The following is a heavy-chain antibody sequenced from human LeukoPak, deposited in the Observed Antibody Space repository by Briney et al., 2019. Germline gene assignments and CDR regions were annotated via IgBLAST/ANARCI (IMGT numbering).Heavy chain of an antibody. CDR1: GYTFTGYY. Sequence: ASVKVSCKASGYTFTGYYMHWVRQAPGQGLEWMGWINPNSGGTNYAQKFQGRVTMTRDTSISTAYMELSRLRSDDTAVYYCAKRRYESSGHFDYWGQGTLVTVSS. CDR2: INPNSGGT. J-gene: IGHJ4*02. D-gene: IGHD3-22*01. V-gene: IGHV1-2*02. CDR3: AKRRYESSGHFDY.